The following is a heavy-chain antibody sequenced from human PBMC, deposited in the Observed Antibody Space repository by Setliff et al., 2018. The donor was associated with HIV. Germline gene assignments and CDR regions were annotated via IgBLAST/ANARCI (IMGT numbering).Heavy chain of an antibody. Sequence: ASVKVSCKASGYTFTDNCIHWVRQAPGQGLEWMGIINPSSGSTTYAQKFQGRVTMTRDTSTSTVYMELSSLRSEDTAVYYCARDPAPSSSASYFQHWGQGTPVTVSS. CDR3: ARDPAPSSSASYFQH. D-gene: IGHD6-6*01. J-gene: IGHJ1*01. V-gene: IGHV1-46*01. CDR2: INPSSGST. CDR1: GYTFTDNC.